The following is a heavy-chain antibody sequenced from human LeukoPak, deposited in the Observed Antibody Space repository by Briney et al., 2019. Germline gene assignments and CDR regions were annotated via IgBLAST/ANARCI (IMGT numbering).Heavy chain of an antibody. CDR1: GFTFSSHA. CDR2: ISASGGTT. J-gene: IGHJ4*02. Sequence: GGSLRLSCTASGFTFSSHAMSWVRQAAGKRLEWVSSISASGGTTFHSGSVKGRFTISRDNSKKVLCLQMNGLRVEDTAIYYCAKDYCSSAICPADYWGQGTQVTVSS. CDR3: AKDYCSSAICPADY. V-gene: IGHV3-23*01. D-gene: IGHD6-19*01.